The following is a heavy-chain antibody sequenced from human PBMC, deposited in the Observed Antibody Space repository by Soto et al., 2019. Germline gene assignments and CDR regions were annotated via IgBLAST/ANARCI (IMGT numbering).Heavy chain of an antibody. Sequence: QVQLVESGGGLVKPGGSLRLSCAASGFTFSDYCMSWIRQAPGKGLEWVSYISSSGSTIYYADSVKGRFTISRDNAKNSLYLQLNSLRAEDTAVYYCAKEVSYSSSLIFDYWGQGTLVTVSS. CDR3: AKEVSYSSSLIFDY. V-gene: IGHV3-11*01. D-gene: IGHD6-13*01. CDR1: GFTFSDYC. CDR2: ISSSGSTI. J-gene: IGHJ4*02.